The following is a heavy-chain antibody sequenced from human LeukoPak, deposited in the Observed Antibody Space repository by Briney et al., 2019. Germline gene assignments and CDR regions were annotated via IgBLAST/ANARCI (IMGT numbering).Heavy chain of an antibody. CDR1: GGSISSYY. Sequence: SETLSLTCTVSGGSISSYYWSWIRQPAGKGLEWIGRIYTSGSTNYNPSLTSRVTMSVDTSKNQFSLKLSSVTAADTAVYYCARDGRYYGSGSYYTYYYYGMDVWGQGTTVTVSS. J-gene: IGHJ6*02. D-gene: IGHD3-10*01. CDR2: IYTSGST. V-gene: IGHV4-4*07. CDR3: ARDGRYYGSGSYYTYYYYGMDV.